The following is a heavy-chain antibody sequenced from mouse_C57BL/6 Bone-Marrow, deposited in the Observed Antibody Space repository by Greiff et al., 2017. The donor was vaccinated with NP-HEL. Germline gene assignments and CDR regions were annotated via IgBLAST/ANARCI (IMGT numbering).Heavy chain of an antibody. Sequence: QVQLQQPGAELAKPGASVKMSCKASGYTFTSYWITWVKQRPGQGLEWIGDIYPGSGSTNYIEKFKSKATLTVDTSSSTAYMQLSSLTSEDSAVYYCARGAAYYGSRRNYFDYWGQGTTLTVSS. D-gene: IGHD1-1*01. CDR3: ARGAAYYGSRRNYFDY. V-gene: IGHV1-55*01. CDR2: IYPGSGST. J-gene: IGHJ2*01. CDR1: GYTFTSYW.